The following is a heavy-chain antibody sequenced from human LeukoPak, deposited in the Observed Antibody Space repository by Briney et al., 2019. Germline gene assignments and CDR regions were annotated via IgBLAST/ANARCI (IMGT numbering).Heavy chain of an antibody. CDR2: ISSSSSYI. CDR1: GFTFSSYE. D-gene: IGHD3-22*01. CDR3: ARVVWDDSRYFDY. J-gene: IGHJ4*02. Sequence: GGSLRLSCAASGFTFSSYEMNWVRQAPGKGLEWVSSISSSSSYIYYADSVKGRFTISRDNAKNSLYLQMNSLRAEDTAVYYCARVVWDDSRYFDYWGQGTLVTVSS. V-gene: IGHV3-21*01.